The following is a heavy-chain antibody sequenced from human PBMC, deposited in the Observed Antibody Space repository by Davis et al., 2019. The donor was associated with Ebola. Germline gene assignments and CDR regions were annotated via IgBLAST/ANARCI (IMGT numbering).Heavy chain of an antibody. J-gene: IGHJ4*02. Sequence: ASVKVSCKASRDIFNRYGIAWVRQAPGQGLEWMGWISAYNGNTNYAQKLQGRVTMTTDTSTSTAYMELRSLRSDDTAVYYCAREKLGGSADYWGQGTLVTVSS. CDR1: RDIFNRYG. CDR3: AREKLGGSADY. D-gene: IGHD3-3*01. CDR2: ISAYNGNT. V-gene: IGHV1-18*01.